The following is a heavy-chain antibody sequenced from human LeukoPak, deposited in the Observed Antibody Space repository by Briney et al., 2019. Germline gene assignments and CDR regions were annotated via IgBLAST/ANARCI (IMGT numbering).Heavy chain of an antibody. CDR3: ARDLGIVYYYGMDV. J-gene: IGHJ6*02. CDR1: EFTFNNYT. Sequence: GGSLRLSCAPSEFTFNNYTLNWVRQVPGKGLEWVSSINNSSRYISHADSVNGRFTISRDNAKNSLYLQMNSLRAEDTAVYYCARDLGIVYYYGMDVWGQGTTVIVSS. CDR2: INNSSRYI. D-gene: IGHD7-27*01. V-gene: IGHV3-21*01.